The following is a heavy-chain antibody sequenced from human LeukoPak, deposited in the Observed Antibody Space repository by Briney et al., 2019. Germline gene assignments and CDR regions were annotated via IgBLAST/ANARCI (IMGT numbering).Heavy chain of an antibody. CDR2: MSGSGGTT. V-gene: IGHV3-23*01. Sequence: XRXXPGXXXEWVSIMSGSGGTTHYADSVKGRFTISRDNSKNTLYLQMNSLRAEDTAVYYCAKERLTTTCFDYWGQGTLVTVSS. J-gene: IGHJ4*02. D-gene: IGHD1-26*01. CDR3: AKERLTTTCFDY.